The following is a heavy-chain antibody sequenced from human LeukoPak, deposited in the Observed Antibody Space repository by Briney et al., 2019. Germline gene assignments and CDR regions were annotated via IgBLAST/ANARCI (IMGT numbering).Heavy chain of an antibody. CDR1: GFTFSSYA. CDR3: GSSTVHYYNYGMDV. D-gene: IGHD2-21*02. J-gene: IGHJ6*02. CDR2: ISGSGGST. V-gene: IGHV3-23*01. Sequence: PGGSLRLSCAASGFTFSSYAMSWVRQAPGKGLEWVSAISGSGGSTYYADSVKGRFSISRDKSKNTLYLQMNSLRAEDTAVYYCGSSTVHYYNYGMDVRGQGATVTVSS.